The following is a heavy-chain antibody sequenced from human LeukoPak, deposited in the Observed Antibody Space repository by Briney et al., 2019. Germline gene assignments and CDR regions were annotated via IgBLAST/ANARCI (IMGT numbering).Heavy chain of an antibody. CDR2: IKTDGSET. CDR3: VKNNGWFHLAQ. CDR1: GFNFRDHW. V-gene: IGHV3-7*03. J-gene: IGHJ4*02. Sequence: SGGSLRLSCAASGFNFRDHWMDWIRQVPGKGLEWVGHIKTDGSETYYLDSLRGRFSISRDNTNNALYLQMNSLRVEDTAVYYCVKNNGWFHLAQWGQGTLVTVSS. D-gene: IGHD6-19*01.